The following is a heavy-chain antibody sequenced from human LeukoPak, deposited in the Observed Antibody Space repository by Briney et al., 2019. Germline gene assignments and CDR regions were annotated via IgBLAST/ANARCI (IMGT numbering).Heavy chain of an antibody. V-gene: IGHV3-21*01. Sequence: AGGSLRLSCAASGFTFSSYSMNWVRQAPGKGLEWVSSISSSSSYIYYADSVKGRFTISRDNAKNSLYLQMNSLRAEDTAVYYCARATTVVKGADAFDIWGQGTMVTVSS. CDR2: ISSSSSYI. CDR3: ARATTVVKGADAFDI. CDR1: GFTFSSYS. D-gene: IGHD4-23*01. J-gene: IGHJ3*02.